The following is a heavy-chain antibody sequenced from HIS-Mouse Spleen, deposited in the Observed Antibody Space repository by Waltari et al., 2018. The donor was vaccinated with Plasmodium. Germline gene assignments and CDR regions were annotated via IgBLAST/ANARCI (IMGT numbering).Heavy chain of an antibody. V-gene: IGHV3-30*18. CDR3: AKDRRSSSWYVDY. D-gene: IGHD6-13*01. CDR2: ISYDGSNK. Sequence: QVQLVESGGGVVQPGRSLSVSCAASGFHFRRCGMHWVRQAPGKGLEWVAVISYDGSNKYYADSVKGRFTISRDNSKNTLYLQMNSLRAEDTAVYYCAKDRRSSSWYVDYWGQGTLVTVSS. J-gene: IGHJ4*02. CDR1: GFHFRRCG.